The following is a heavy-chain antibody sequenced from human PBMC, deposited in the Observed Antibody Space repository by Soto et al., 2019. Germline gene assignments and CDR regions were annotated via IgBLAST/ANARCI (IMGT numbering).Heavy chain of an antibody. CDR2: IIPILGIA. J-gene: IGHJ3*02. CDR3: ARSTGTTPHAFDI. V-gene: IGHV1-69*02. Sequence: ASVKVSCKASGGTFSSYTISWVRQAPGQGLEWMGRIIPILGIANYAQKFQGRVTITADKSTSTAYMELSSLRSEDTAVYYCARSTGTTPHAFDIWGQGTMVTV. CDR1: GGTFSSYT. D-gene: IGHD1-7*01.